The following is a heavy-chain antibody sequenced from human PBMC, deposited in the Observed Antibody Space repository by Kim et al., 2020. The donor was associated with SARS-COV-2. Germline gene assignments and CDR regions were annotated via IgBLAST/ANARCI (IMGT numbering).Heavy chain of an antibody. Sequence: SETLSLTCTVSGGSISSFIWWSWVRQPPGQGLEWIGGIYHSGSTSYNPSLKSRVTMSLDKSKNQFSLRLSSVTAADTAVYSCARVYARSLLCHLWCQGTL. V-gene: IGHV4-4*02. CDR1: GGSISSFIW. J-gene: IGHJ5*02. CDR3: ARVYARSLLCHL. D-gene: IGHD2-8*01. CDR2: IYHSGST.